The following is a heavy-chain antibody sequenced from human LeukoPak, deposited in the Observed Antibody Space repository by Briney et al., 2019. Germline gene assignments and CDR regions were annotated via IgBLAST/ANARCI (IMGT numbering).Heavy chain of an antibody. CDR2: INPNSGGT. V-gene: IGHV1-2*02. CDR3: ARAVAVDTAMVN. CDR1: GYTLTGYY. D-gene: IGHD5-18*01. J-gene: IGHJ4*02. Sequence: GASVKASCKASGYTLTGYYMHWVRQAPGQGLEWMGWINPNSGGTNYAQKFQGRVTMTRDTSISTAYMELSRLRSDDAAVYYCARAVAVDTAMVNWGQGTLVTVAS.